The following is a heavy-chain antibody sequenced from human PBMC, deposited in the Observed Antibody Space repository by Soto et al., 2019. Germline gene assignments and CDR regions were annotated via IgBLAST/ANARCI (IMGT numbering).Heavy chain of an antibody. Sequence: ASVKVSCKASGYTFTSYGISWVRQAPGQGLEWMGWISAYNGNTNYAQKLQGRVTMTTDTSTSTAYMELRSLRSDDTALYYCARSGGSGCYYYYYYMDVWGKGTTVTVSS. J-gene: IGHJ6*03. D-gene: IGHD3-10*01. CDR1: GYTFTSYG. V-gene: IGHV1-18*01. CDR3: ARSGGSGCYYYYYYMDV. CDR2: ISAYNGNT.